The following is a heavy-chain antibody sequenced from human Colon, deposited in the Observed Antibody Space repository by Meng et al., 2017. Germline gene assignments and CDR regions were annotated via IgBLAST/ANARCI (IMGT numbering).Heavy chain of an antibody. J-gene: IGHJ4*02. CDR1: GGSISSSSYY. CDR2: IDYSGIT. V-gene: IGHV4-39*07. CDR3: AGCLSYGSGNSYNAKRPFDH. D-gene: IGHD3-10*01. Sequence: SETLSLTCTVSGGSISSSSYYWGWIRQPPGKGLEWIGSIDYSGITYYNPTPKSRVTISGEASNIQFSLKRSSVTAADTAVYYCAGCLSYGSGNSYNAKRPFDHWGQGILVTVSS.